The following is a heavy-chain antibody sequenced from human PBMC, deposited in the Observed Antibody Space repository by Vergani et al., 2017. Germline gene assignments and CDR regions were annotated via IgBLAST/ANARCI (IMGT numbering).Heavy chain of an antibody. CDR3: ATALRYCSGGSCYWFDP. V-gene: IGHV1-24*01. CDR1: GYTLTELS. CDR2: FDPEDGET. D-gene: IGHD2-15*01. Sequence: QVQLVQSGAEVKKPGASVKVSCKVSGYTLTELSMPWVRQAPGKGLEWLGGFDPEDGETIYAQKFQGRVTMNEDTSTDTAYMELSSLRSEDTAVYYCATALRYCSGGSCYWFDPWGQGTLVTVSS. J-gene: IGHJ5*02.